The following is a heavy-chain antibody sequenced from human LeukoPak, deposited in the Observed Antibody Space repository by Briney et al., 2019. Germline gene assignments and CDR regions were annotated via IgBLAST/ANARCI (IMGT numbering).Heavy chain of an antibody. CDR2: INPNSGGT. D-gene: IGHD5-18*01. J-gene: IGHJ6*02. V-gene: IGHV1-2*02. CDR3: ARESDYAGDTAMVTSYGMDV. CDR1: GYTFTGYY. Sequence: ASVKVSCKASGYTFTGYYMHWVRQAPGQGLEWMGWINPNSGGTNYAQKFQGRVTTTRDTSISTAYMELSRLRSDDTAVYYCARESDYAGDTAMVTSYGMDVWGQGTTVTVSS.